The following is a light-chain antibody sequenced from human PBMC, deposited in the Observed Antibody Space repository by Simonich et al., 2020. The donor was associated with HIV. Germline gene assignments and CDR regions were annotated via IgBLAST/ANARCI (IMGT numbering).Light chain of an antibody. J-gene: IGKJ4*01. CDR3: QQYYTTPPT. CDR2: AAS. V-gene: IGKV1-27*01. CDR1: QCIRNY. Sequence: DIQMTQSPSSLSASVGGRVTTTCRASQCIRNYLAWYHQKPWKVPKLLIYAASTLQSGVPDRFSGRGSGTDFTLTISSLQAEDVAVYYCQQYYTTPPTFGGGTKVEIK.